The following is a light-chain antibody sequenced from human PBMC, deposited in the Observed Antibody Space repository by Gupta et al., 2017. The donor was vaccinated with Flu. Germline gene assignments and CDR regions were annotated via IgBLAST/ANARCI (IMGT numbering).Light chain of an antibody. CDR1: ALPKKF. V-gene: IGLV3-25*03. CDR3: QSADDSGSFWV. J-gene: IGLJ3*02. CDR2: KDN. Sequence: QTATLTGSGDALPKKFGYWYQQKPGQAPVFGIYKDNERPSGIPDRFSASSSATTATMTISGVQAEDEADYYCQSADDSGSFWVFGGGTKLTVL.